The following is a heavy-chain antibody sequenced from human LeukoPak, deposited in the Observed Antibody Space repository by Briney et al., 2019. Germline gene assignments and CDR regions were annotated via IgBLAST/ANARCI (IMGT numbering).Heavy chain of an antibody. CDR2: ISYDGSNK. CDR1: GFTFSSYG. CDR3: AKDGDSSGWYFWFDP. J-gene: IGHJ5*02. V-gene: IGHV3-30*18. Sequence: GRSLRLSCAASGFTFSSYGMHWVRQAPGKGLEWVAVISYDGSNKYYADSVKGRFTISRDNSKNTLYLQMDSLRTEDTAMYYCAKDGDSSGWYFWFDPWGQGTLVTVSS. D-gene: IGHD6-19*01.